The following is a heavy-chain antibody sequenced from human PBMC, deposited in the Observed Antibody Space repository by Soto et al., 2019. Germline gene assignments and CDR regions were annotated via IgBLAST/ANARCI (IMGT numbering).Heavy chain of an antibody. CDR3: ARGGSYPTPFDY. Sequence: QVQLQESGPGLVKPSETLSLTCTVSGGSISSYYWSWIRQPPGKGLEWIGYIYYSGSTNYNPSLKSRVTISVDTSKNQFSLKLSSVTAADTAVYYCARGGSYPTPFDYWGQGTLVTVSS. D-gene: IGHD1-26*01. V-gene: IGHV4-59*01. J-gene: IGHJ4*02. CDR2: IYYSGST. CDR1: GGSISSYY.